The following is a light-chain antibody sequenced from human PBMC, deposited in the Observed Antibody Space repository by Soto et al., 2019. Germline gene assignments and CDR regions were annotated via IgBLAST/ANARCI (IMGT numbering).Light chain of an antibody. CDR1: QTVSNSF. J-gene: IGKJ1*01. V-gene: IGKV3-20*01. Sequence: IVLTQSPGSLSFSPGDTATLSCRASQTVSNSFLGWYQQRPGQAPRLLMIATSKTAPGIPDRFSGSGSGTDFTLTISRLEPEDFAVYYCQEYGTSRTFGHGSKVEIX. CDR3: QEYGTSRT. CDR2: ATS.